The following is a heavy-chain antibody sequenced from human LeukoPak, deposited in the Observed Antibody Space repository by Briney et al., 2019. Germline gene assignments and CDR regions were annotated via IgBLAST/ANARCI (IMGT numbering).Heavy chain of an antibody. CDR3: ARVQRPLDGADY. D-gene: IGHD1-1*01. CDR1: GGSISSHY. CDR2: IYYSGST. Sequence: SETLSLTCSVSGGSISSHYWSWIRQPPGKGLEWIGYIYYSGSTYYNPSLRSRVTVSVDTSKNLFSLKLSSVTAADTAVYYCARVQRPLDGADYWGQGTLVTVSS. J-gene: IGHJ4*02. V-gene: IGHV4-59*11.